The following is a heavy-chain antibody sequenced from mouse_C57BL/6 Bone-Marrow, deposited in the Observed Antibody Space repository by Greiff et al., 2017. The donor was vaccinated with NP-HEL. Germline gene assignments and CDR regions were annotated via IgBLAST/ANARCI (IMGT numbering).Heavy chain of an antibody. J-gene: IGHJ2*01. Sequence: VQLKQSGPELVKPGASVKMSCKASGYTFTDYNMHWVKQSHGKSLEWIGYINPNNGGTSSNQKFKGKATFTVNKSSSTAYMEIRSRTSEDSAVYYCARWNYDLYGGQGTTLTVSS. CDR3: ARWNYDLY. CDR2: INPNNGGT. D-gene: IGHD1-1*01. V-gene: IGHV1-22*01. CDR1: GYTFTDYN.